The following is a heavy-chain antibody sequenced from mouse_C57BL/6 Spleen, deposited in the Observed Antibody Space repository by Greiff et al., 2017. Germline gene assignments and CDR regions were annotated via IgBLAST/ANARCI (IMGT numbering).Heavy chain of an antibody. D-gene: IGHD2-4*01. Sequence: QVQLKQSGAELVRPGASVTLSCKASGYTFTDYEMHWVKQTPVHGLEWIGAIDPETGGTAYNQKFKGKAILTADKSSSTAYMELRSLTSEDSAVYYCTRGLEGGYWYFDVWGTGTTVTVSS. CDR3: TRGLEGGYWYFDV. V-gene: IGHV1-15*01. CDR2: IDPETGGT. J-gene: IGHJ1*03. CDR1: GYTFTDYE.